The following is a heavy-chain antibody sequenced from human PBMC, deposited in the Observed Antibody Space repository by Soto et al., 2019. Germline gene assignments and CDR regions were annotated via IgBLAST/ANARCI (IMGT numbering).Heavy chain of an antibody. D-gene: IGHD1-1*01. CDR3: AKGRTRPLQLGSFGDNAFDV. V-gene: IGHV3-9*03. J-gene: IGHJ3*01. Sequence: EVQLVESGGGLVQPGRSLRLSCAASEFTFEDYAMHWVRQAPGKGLEWVSGISWNSGTLVYADSVKGRFTISRDNAKNSLFLQMNSLRAEDMALYFCAKGRTRPLQLGSFGDNAFDVWGQGTMVTVSS. CDR2: ISWNSGTL. CDR1: EFTFEDYA.